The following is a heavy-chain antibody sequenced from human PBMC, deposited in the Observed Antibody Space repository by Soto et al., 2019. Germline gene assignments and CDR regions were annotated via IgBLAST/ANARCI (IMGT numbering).Heavy chain of an antibody. CDR1: GFTFDTYG. J-gene: IGHJ6*02. CDR3: ARVTPGNNLYYFSGLDV. Sequence: QVHLVESGGGVAQPGRSLRLSCVASGFTFDTYGIHWVRQAPGKGLQWVALISYEGSNTYHADSVRGRFTISRDNSKNSLYLQINALRPEDTGVYYCARVTPGNNLYYFSGLDVWAKGPRSPSP. D-gene: IGHD1-1*01. CDR2: ISYEGSNT. V-gene: IGHV3-30-3*01.